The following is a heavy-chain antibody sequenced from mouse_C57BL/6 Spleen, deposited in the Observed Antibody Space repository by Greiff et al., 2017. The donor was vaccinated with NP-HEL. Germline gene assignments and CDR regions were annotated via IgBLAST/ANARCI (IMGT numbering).Heavy chain of an antibody. CDR3: ARDGDSNYAWFAY. CDR2: ISDGGSYT. CDR1: GFTFSSYA. J-gene: IGHJ3*01. D-gene: IGHD2-5*01. V-gene: IGHV5-4*01. Sequence: EVQGVESGGGLVKPGGSLKLSCAASGFTFSSYAMSWVRQTPEKRLEWVATISDGGSYTYYPDNVKGRFTISRDNAKNNLYLQMSHLKSEDTAMYYCARDGDSNYAWFAYWGQGTLVTVSA.